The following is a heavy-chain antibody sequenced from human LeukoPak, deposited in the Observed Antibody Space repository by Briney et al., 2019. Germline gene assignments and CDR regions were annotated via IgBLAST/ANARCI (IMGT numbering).Heavy chain of an antibody. J-gene: IGHJ4*02. CDR3: ARTCCSGGSCYRFPLIFFDY. D-gene: IGHD2-15*01. Sequence: EASVKVSCKASGGTFSSYAISWVRQAPGQGLEWMGGIIPIFGTANYAQKFQGRVTITADKSTSTAYMELSSLRSEDTAVYYCARTCCSGGSCYRFPLIFFDYWGQGTLVTVSS. CDR1: GGTFSSYA. CDR2: IIPIFGTA. V-gene: IGHV1-69*06.